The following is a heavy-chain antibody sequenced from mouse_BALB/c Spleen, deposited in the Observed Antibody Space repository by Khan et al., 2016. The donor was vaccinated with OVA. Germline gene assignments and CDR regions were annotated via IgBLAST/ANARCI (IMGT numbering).Heavy chain of an antibody. V-gene: IGHV1-4*01. CDR2: INPSNGYT. Sequence: QVQLQQSGAELARPGASVKMSCKASGYTFTSYTIHWIKKRPGQGLEWIGYINPSNGYTNYNQKFKDKATLTTDKSSTTAYLQLSSLTSDDSAVYNCVRDGAYHRNDRWFAYWGQGTLVTVSA. J-gene: IGHJ3*01. CDR3: VRDGAYHRNDRWFAY. D-gene: IGHD2-14*01. CDR1: GYTFTSYT.